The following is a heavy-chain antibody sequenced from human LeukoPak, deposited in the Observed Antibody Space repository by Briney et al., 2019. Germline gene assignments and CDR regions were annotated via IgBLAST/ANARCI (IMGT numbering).Heavy chain of an antibody. D-gene: IGHD6-19*01. CDR2: FDPEDGET. CDR1: GYTLTELS. Sequence: ASVKVSCKVSGYTLTELSMHWVRQAPGKGLEWMGGFDPEDGETIYAQKSQGRVTMTEDTSTDTAYMELSSLRSEDTAVYYCATAPISSGCPAPLGGQGPLVTVSS. CDR3: ATAPISSGCPAPL. V-gene: IGHV1-24*01. J-gene: IGHJ4*02.